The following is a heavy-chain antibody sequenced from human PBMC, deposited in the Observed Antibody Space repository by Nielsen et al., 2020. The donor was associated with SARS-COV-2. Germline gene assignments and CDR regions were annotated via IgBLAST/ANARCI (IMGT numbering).Heavy chain of an antibody. Sequence: GGSLRLSCAASGFAFDDYAMHWVRQAPGKGLEWVSGFSWNSGSILYADSVKGRFTISRDNAKASLYLQMNSLRPEDTAVYYCAKDGESFESGGLYSSDWGQGTLVTFSS. CDR2: FSWNSGSI. CDR3: AKDGESFESGGLYSSD. CDR1: GFAFDDYA. V-gene: IGHV3-9*01. J-gene: IGHJ4*02. D-gene: IGHD2-8*01.